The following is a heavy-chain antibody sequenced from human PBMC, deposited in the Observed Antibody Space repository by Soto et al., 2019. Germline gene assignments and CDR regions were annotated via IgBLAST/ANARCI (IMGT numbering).Heavy chain of an antibody. D-gene: IGHD3-9*01. Sequence: EVQLLESGGGLVQPGGPLGLSCAASGFTFSSYPLSWVRQAPGKGLEWASGISGSGGSTYNADSVKGRFTISRDNSKNTLYLQMNSLRAEDTAVYYCAKDGNPIPYLTGYYRLGWFDPWGQGTLVTVSS. CDR1: GFTFSSYP. J-gene: IGHJ5*02. CDR3: AKDGNPIPYLTGYYRLGWFDP. CDR2: ISGSGGST. V-gene: IGHV3-23*01.